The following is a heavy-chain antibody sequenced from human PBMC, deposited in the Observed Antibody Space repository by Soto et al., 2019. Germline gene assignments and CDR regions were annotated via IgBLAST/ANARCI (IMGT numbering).Heavy chain of an antibody. Sequence: GSLRLSCAASGLTFSRYAMSWVRQAPGKGLEWVSGISGDGGSTYYADSVKGRFTISRDNSKNTLYLQMNSLRAEDTAVYYCAKNTFFDYWGQGTLVTVSS. CDR3: AKNTFFDY. V-gene: IGHV3-23*01. J-gene: IGHJ4*02. CDR1: GLTFSRYA. CDR2: ISGDGGST.